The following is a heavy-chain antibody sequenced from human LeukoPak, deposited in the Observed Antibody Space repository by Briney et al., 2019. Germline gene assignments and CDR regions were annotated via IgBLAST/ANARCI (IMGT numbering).Heavy chain of an antibody. CDR2: IIPIFATA. V-gene: IGHV1-69*13. CDR1: GGTFSSYA. Sequence: SVKVSCKTSGGTFSSYAINWVRQAPGQGLEWMGGIIPIFATANYAQKFQGRVTITADESTSTVYMELSSLRSEDTAVYYCARGPYYDSWSGAGYWGQGTLVTVSS. J-gene: IGHJ4*02. D-gene: IGHD3-3*01. CDR3: ARGPYYDSWSGAGY.